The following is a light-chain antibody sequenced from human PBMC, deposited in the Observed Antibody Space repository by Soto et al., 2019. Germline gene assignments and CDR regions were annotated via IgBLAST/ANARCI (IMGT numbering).Light chain of an antibody. Sequence: IQLTQSPSSLSASVGDRVTITCRASQGISSYLAWYQQKPGKAPKLLIYAASTLQSGVPSRFSGSGSGTDFTLTISSQQPEDFATYYCQQLNSYPPTFGQGTMVEIK. CDR1: QGISSY. J-gene: IGKJ1*01. CDR3: QQLNSYPPT. CDR2: AAS. V-gene: IGKV1-9*01.